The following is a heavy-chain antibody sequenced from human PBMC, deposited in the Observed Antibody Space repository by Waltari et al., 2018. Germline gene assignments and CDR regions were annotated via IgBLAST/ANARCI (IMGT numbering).Heavy chain of an antibody. Sequence: EVQLVESGGGLVQPGGSLRLSCAASGLTFSSYWMSWVRQAPGKGLGWVPNIKQDGSENYYVDSVKGRFTISRDNAKTSLYLQMNSLIAEDTAVYYCARRGSIADDYWGQGTLVTVSS. D-gene: IGHD6-6*01. CDR2: IKQDGSEN. CDR1: GLTFSSYW. J-gene: IGHJ4*02. CDR3: ARRGSIADDY. V-gene: IGHV3-7*01.